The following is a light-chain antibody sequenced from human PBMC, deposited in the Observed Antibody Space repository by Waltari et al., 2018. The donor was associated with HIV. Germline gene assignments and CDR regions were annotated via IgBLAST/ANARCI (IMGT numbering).Light chain of an antibody. CDR2: DVT. Sequence: LTQPASVSASRGQSITISCTGTTSDIGDYNYVSWYQQLPGKAPKLMIFDVTKRPSGVSNRFSGSKSGNTASLTISGLQAEDEADYYCSSYSTRTTFVIFGGGTKLTV. J-gene: IGLJ2*01. CDR3: SSYSTRTTFVI. V-gene: IGLV2-14*01. CDR1: TSDIGDYNY.